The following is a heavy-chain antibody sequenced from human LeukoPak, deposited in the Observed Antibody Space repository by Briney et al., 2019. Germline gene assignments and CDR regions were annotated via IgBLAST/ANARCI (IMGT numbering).Heavy chain of an antibody. J-gene: IGHJ6*03. CDR1: GGSISSYY. Sequence: SETLSLTCTVSGGSISSYYWNWIRQPPGKGLEWIGYIYYSGSTNYNPSLKSRVAISVDTSNNQFSLKLSSVTAADTAVYYCATSGWDNYHYCMDVWGKGTTVTVSS. CDR2: IYYSGST. V-gene: IGHV4-59*01. CDR3: ATSGWDNYHYCMDV. D-gene: IGHD6-25*01.